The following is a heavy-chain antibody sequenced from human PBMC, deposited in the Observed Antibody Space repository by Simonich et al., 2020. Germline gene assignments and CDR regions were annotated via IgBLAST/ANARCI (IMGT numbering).Heavy chain of an antibody. D-gene: IGHD2-15*01. CDR1: GGTFSSYA. V-gene: IGHV1-69*09. CDR3: ARGGLADRRIVYYYYMDV. J-gene: IGHJ6*03. CDR2: IIPILGIA. Sequence: QVQLVQSGAEVKKPGSSVKVSCKASGGTFSSYAISWVRQAPGQELEWIERIIPILGIANYAQKCQCRVTITADKSTSTAYMELSSLRSEDTAVYYCARGGLADRRIVYYYYMDVWGKGTTVTVSS.